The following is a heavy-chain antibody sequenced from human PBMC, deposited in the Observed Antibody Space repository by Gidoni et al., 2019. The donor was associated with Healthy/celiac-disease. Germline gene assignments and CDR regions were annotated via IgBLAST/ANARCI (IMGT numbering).Heavy chain of an antibody. CDR1: GYTFTSYG. CDR3: ARDHHGDFWSGYYLGGYDLRYYYGMDV. V-gene: IGHV1-18*01. D-gene: IGHD3-3*01. Sequence: QVQLVQSGAEVKKPGASVKVSCKASGYTFTSYGISWVRQAPGQGLEWMGWISAYNGNTNYAQKLQGRVTMTTDTSTSTAYMELRSLRSDDTAVYYCARDHHGDFWSGYYLGGYDLRYYYGMDVWGQGTTVTVSS. CDR2: ISAYNGNT. J-gene: IGHJ6*02.